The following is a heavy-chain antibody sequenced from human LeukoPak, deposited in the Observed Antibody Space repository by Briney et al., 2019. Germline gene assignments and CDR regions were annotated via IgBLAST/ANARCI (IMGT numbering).Heavy chain of an antibody. J-gene: IGHJ4*02. V-gene: IGHV1-18*04. Sequence: SVKVSCKASGYTFTSYGISWVRQAPGQGLEWMGWISAYNGNTNYAQKLQGRVTMTTDTSTSTAYMELRSLRSDDTAVYYCARDRARFLEWLLSDYFDYWGQGTLVTVSS. CDR2: ISAYNGNT. D-gene: IGHD3-3*01. CDR1: GYTFTSYG. CDR3: ARDRARFLEWLLSDYFDY.